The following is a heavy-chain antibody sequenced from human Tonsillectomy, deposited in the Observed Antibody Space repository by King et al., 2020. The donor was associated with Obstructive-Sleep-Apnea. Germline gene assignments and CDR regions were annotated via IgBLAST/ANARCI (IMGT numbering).Heavy chain of an antibody. CDR1: GGSISSYY. CDR2: ICYSGST. Sequence: QLQESGPGLLKPSETLSLTCTGSGGSISSYYWSWIRQPPGKGLEGIGYICYSGSTNYNPSLKSRVTISVDTSKNQFSLKLSSVTAADTAVYYCARGGYTGLYWGQGTLVTVSS. V-gene: IGHV4-59*01. D-gene: IGHD3-16*02. J-gene: IGHJ4*02. CDR3: ARGGYTGLY.